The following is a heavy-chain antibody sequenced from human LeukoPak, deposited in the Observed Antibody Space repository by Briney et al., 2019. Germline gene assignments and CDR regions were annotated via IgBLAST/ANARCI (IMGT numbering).Heavy chain of an antibody. J-gene: IGHJ3*02. V-gene: IGHV3-53*04. Sequence: PGGSLRLSCAVSGFSVDYTYMTWVRQAPGKGLEWVSIIYSGDSTYYADSVKGRFTISRHNYKNTLYLQMNSLRLDDTAVYYCAREGVVGAFDIWGQGTMVTVSS. CDR3: AREGVVGAFDI. D-gene: IGHD3-3*01. CDR1: GFSVDYTY. CDR2: IYSGDST.